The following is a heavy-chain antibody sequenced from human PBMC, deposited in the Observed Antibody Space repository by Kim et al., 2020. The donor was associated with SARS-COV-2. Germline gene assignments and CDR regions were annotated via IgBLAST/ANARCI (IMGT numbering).Heavy chain of an antibody. D-gene: IGHD6-19*01. Sequence: GGSLRLSCAASGFTFSDYYMNWIRQAPGKGLEWVAYISSSGTTIYYADSVKGRFTISRDNGKNSVYLQMNSLRAEDTAMYYCSRDLHSSGGKFSQFDYRGEGTLASVSS. V-gene: IGHV3-11*01. J-gene: IGHJ4*02. CDR3: SRDLHSSGGKFSQFDY. CDR2: ISSSGTTI. CDR1: GFTFSDYY.